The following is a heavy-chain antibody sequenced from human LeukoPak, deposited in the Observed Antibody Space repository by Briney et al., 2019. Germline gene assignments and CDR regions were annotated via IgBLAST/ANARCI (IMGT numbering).Heavy chain of an antibody. Sequence: PGGSLRLSCAASGFTFSSYAMSWVRQAPGKGLEWVSSISAGGGSTYYADSVKGPFTIPRDNSKNTLYLQMNSLRAEDTAVYYCARGTYASGSPARYFDLWGRGTLATVSS. CDR3: ARGTYASGSPARYFDL. CDR1: GFTFSSYA. CDR2: ISAGGGST. V-gene: IGHV3-23*01. D-gene: IGHD3-10*01. J-gene: IGHJ2*01.